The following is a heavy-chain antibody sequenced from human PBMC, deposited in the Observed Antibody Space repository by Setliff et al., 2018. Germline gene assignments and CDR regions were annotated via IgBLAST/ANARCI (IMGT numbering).Heavy chain of an antibody. CDR1: GGSISTSSY. CDR2: IYYIGST. V-gene: IGHV4-31*03. CDR3: ARARDGIDFDYFDY. Sequence: SETLSLTCTVSGGSISTSSYWGWIRQPPGKGLEWIGYIYYIGSTYYNPSLKSRVTISVDTSQNQFSLKVTSLIAADTAVYYCARARDGIDFDYFDYWGRGTPVTVSS. J-gene: IGHJ4*02.